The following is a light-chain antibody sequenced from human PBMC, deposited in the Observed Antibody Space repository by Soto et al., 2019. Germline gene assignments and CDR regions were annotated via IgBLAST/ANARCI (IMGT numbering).Light chain of an antibody. V-gene: IGKV3-15*01. CDR2: GAS. CDR3: QHYNNWPTT. J-gene: IGKJ3*01. Sequence: EVVMTQSPATLSVSPGERATLSCRASQSVSSRLAWYQQKPGQAPRLLIYGASTRATGIPARFSGSGSETEFTLTISSLQSEDFAVYYCQHYNNWPTTFGPGTKVDIK. CDR1: QSVSSR.